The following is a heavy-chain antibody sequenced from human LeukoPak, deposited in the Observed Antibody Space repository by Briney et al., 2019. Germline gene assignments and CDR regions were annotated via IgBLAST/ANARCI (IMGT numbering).Heavy chain of an antibody. J-gene: IGHJ3*02. CDR1: GFTFSSHA. CDR2: ISGSGGSA. CDR3: AKFGYSDYRYAFDI. D-gene: IGHD5-12*01. V-gene: IGHV3-23*01. Sequence: PGGSLRLSCAASGFTFSSHALGWVRHAPGKGLEWVSGISGSGGSAFYPDSVKGRFTISRDNSEKTLYLQMISLRAEDTAVYYCAKFGYSDYRYAFDIWGQGTMVTVSS.